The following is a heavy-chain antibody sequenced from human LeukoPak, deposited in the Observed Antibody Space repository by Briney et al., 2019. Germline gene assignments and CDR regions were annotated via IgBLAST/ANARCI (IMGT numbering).Heavy chain of an antibody. J-gene: IGHJ3*02. Sequence: QAGGSLRLSCAASGFTFSDYYMSWVRQAPGKGLEWVSSMSLSTNGKTYADSVKGRFTISTDNAKNTLYLQMESLRAEDTAIYYCAKALTRWAFDIWGQGTTVTVSS. CDR2: MSLSTNGK. D-gene: IGHD3-16*01. CDR3: AKALTRWAFDI. CDR1: GFTFSDYY. V-gene: IGHV3-23*01.